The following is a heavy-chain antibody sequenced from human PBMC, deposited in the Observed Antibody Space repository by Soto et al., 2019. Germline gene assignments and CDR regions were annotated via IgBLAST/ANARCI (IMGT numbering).Heavy chain of an antibody. J-gene: IGHJ4*02. V-gene: IGHV3-23*01. Sequence: EVQLLESGGGLVQPGGSLRLSCAASGFIFSTSAMNWVRQAPGKGLEWVSSISVSGGRIYYADSVKGRFTISRDNSKNPMYLQVTSLRAEDKAVYYCATEACGTECFSHFDYWGQGALVTVSS. CDR1: GFIFSTSA. CDR3: ATEACGTECFSHFDY. D-gene: IGHD2-21*01. CDR2: ISVSGGRI.